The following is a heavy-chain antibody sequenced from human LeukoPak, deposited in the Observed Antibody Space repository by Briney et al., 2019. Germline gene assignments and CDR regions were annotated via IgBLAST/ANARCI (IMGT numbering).Heavy chain of an antibody. J-gene: IGHJ4*02. V-gene: IGHV6-1*01. CDR3: ARDRSGIYFDY. CDR2: TYYRSKLYN. Sequence: SQAHSLTCAISRDSVSSNRAAWNWITQSPSRGLEWLGRTYYRSKLYNDYAVSVKSRITINPDTSKSQFSLQLNSVTPEDTAVYYCARDRSGIYFDYWGQGTLVTVSS. CDR1: RDSVSSNRAA. D-gene: IGHD1-26*01.